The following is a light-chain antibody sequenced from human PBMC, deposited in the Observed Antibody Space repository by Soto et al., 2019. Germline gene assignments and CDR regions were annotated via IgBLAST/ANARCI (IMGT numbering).Light chain of an antibody. CDR2: STN. J-gene: IGLJ2*01. CDR3: VLYMGSGIPV. Sequence: QTVVTQEPSFSVSPGGTVTLTCGLSSGSVSATYYPSWYQQTPGQAPRTLIYSTNTRSSGVPDRFSGSILGNKAALTITGAQADDESDCYCVLYMGSGIPVFGGGTKLTVL. CDR1: SGSVSATYY. V-gene: IGLV8-61*01.